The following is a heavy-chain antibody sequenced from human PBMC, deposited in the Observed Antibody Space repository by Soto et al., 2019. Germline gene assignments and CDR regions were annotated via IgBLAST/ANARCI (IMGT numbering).Heavy chain of an antibody. J-gene: IGHJ4*02. CDR1: GFTFSSYD. Sequence: EVQLVESGGGLVQPGGSLRLSCAASGFTFSSYDMHWVRQATGKGLEWVSAIGTAGDTYYPGSVKGRFTISRENAKNSLYLQMSSLRAGDTAVYYCARGEYGSGSLLNWGQGTLVTVSS. V-gene: IGHV3-13*04. CDR3: ARGEYGSGSLLN. CDR2: IGTAGDT. D-gene: IGHD3-10*01.